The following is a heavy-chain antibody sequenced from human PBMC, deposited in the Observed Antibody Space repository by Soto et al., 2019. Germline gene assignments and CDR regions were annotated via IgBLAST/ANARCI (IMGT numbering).Heavy chain of an antibody. Sequence: QVQLVESGGGGVQPGGSLRLSCAASGFTFSNYAMHWVRQATGKGLEWVALISFDGINRFYRDSVKGRFTISRDNSKNTPYLEISSLRAEDTAVYFCSKNLSYCSCGRCYQHDGSDNWGHVPLVTVSS. V-gene: IGHV3-30*18. CDR1: GFTFSNYA. D-gene: IGHD2-15*01. J-gene: IGHJ4*01. CDR3: SKNLSYCSCGRCYQHDGSDN. CDR2: ISFDGINR.